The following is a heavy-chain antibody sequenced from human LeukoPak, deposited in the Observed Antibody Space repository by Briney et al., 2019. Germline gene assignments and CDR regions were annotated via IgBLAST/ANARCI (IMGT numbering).Heavy chain of an antibody. CDR3: ARKVVRGSFDC. D-gene: IGHD3-10*01. CDR1: GFTFSSYD. V-gene: IGHV3-21*01. J-gene: IGHJ4*02. Sequence: GGSLRLSCAASGFTFSSYDMNWVRQAPGKGLEWVSSISSSSIYIYYADSVKGRVTISRDNAKNSLYLQMNSLRAEDTAVYYCARKVVRGSFDCWGQGTLVTVSS. CDR2: ISSSSIYI.